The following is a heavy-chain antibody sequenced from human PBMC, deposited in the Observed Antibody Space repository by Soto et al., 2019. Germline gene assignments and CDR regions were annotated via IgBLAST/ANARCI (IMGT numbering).Heavy chain of an antibody. CDR1: GYTFTSYG. D-gene: IGHD2-15*01. Sequence: GASVKVSCKASGYTFTSYGISWVRQAPGQGLEWMGWISAYNGNTNYAQKLQGRVTMTTDTSTSTAYMELRSLRSDDTAVYYCARDRVVRGYYYGMDVWGQGTTVTVSS. V-gene: IGHV1-18*01. J-gene: IGHJ6*02. CDR3: ARDRVVRGYYYGMDV. CDR2: ISAYNGNT.